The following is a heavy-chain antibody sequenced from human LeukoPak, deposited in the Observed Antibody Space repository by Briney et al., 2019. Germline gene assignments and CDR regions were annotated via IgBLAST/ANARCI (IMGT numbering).Heavy chain of an antibody. V-gene: IGHV4-59*01. Sequence: SETLSLTCTVSGGSISSYYWSWIRQPPGKGLEWIGYIYYSGSTNYNPSLKSRVTISLDTSKNQFSLKLSSVTAADTAVYYYARLYSGSYYGPLDYWGQGTLVTVSS. J-gene: IGHJ4*02. D-gene: IGHD1-26*01. CDR1: GGSISSYY. CDR3: ARLYSGSYYGPLDY. CDR2: IYYSGST.